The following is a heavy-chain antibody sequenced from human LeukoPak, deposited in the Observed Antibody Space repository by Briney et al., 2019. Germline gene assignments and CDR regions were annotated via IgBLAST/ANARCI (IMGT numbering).Heavy chain of an antibody. CDR2: ISGDGGST. CDR1: GFTFDDYA. J-gene: IGHJ6*03. V-gene: IGHV3-43*02. CDR3: AKAGYSYGYGYYYYYMDV. D-gene: IGHD5-18*01. Sequence: GGSLRLSCAASGFTFDDYAMHWVRQAPGKGLEWVSLISGDGGSTYYADSVKGRFTISRDNSKNSLCLQMNSLRTEDTALYYCAKAGYSYGYGYYYYYMDVWGKGTTVTVSS.